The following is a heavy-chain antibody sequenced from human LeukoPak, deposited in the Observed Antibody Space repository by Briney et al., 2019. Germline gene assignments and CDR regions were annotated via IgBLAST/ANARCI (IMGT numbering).Heavy chain of an antibody. D-gene: IGHD6-13*01. Sequence: PGGSLRLSCVGSGFTFESPSMTWVRQAPGKGLEWVANIKHDGSEINYVNSVKGRFTISRDNARNSLYLQMNSLRAEDTAVYYCARGRGGFSYSSSWYQWFDPWGQGTLVTVSS. V-gene: IGHV3-7*04. CDR2: IKHDGSEI. CDR3: ARGRGGFSYSSSWYQWFDP. CDR1: GFTFESPS. J-gene: IGHJ5*02.